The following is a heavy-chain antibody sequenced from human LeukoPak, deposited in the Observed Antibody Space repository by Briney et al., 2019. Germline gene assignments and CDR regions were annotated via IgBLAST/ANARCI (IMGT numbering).Heavy chain of an antibody. J-gene: IGHJ6*03. Sequence: GGSLRLSCAASGFTFDDYAMHWVRQAPGKGLEWVSGISWNSGSIGYADSVKGRFTISRDNAKNSLYLQMNSLRAEDTAVYYCAREQGRFLEWLLFSYMDVWGKGTTVTISS. CDR2: ISWNSGSI. D-gene: IGHD3-3*01. V-gene: IGHV3-9*01. CDR3: AREQGRFLEWLLFSYMDV. CDR1: GFTFDDYA.